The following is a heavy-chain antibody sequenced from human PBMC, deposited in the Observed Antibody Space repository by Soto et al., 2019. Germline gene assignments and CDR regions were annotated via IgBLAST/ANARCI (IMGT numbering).Heavy chain of an antibody. CDR3: AKVSVWGGSYYVVGVGAFDI. CDR2: ISGSGGST. J-gene: IGHJ3*02. V-gene: IGHV3-23*01. CDR1: GFTFSSYA. D-gene: IGHD1-26*01. Sequence: GGSLRLSCAASGFTFSSYAMSWVRQAPGKGLEWVSAISGSGGSTYYADSVKGRFTISRDNSKNTLYLQMNSLRAEDTAVYYCAKVSVWGGSYYVVGVGAFDIWGQGTMVTVSS.